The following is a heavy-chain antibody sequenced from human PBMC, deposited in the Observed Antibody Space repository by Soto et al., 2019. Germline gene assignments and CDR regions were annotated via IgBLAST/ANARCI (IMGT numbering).Heavy chain of an antibody. CDR2: IYYSGSA. V-gene: IGHV4-4*02. J-gene: IGHJ4*02. Sequence: ASETLSLTCAVSSGSISSDYWWTWVRQPPGKGLEWIGEIYYSGSANYDLSLKSRVTMSIDKSKNQFSLRLSSVTAADTAVYYCARVAGGYFDFWGRGSLVIVSS. CDR3: ARVAGGYFDF. D-gene: IGHD3-10*01. CDR1: SGSISSDYW.